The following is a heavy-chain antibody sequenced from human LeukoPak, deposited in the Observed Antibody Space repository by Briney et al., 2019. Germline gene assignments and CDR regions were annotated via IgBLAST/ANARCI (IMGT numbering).Heavy chain of an antibody. CDR2: IYYSGST. CDR1: GGSISSSSYY. CDR3: ARTAYLWFGEFLPRGEGWFDP. D-gene: IGHD3-10*01. V-gene: IGHV4-39*01. Sequence: SETLSLTCTVSGGSISSSSYYWGWIRQPPGKGLEWIGSIYYSGSTYYNPSLKSRVTISVDTSKNQFSLKLSSVTAADTAVYYCARTAYLWFGEFLPRGEGWFDPWGQGTLVTVSS. J-gene: IGHJ5*02.